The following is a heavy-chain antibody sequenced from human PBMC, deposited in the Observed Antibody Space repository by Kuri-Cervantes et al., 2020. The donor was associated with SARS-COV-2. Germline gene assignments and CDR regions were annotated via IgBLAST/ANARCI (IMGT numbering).Heavy chain of an antibody. Sequence: LSLTCAASGFNSSRTDMHWVRQAPGKGREWVAVISHDGKNKKCIASGKGRFTISRDNSQNTLYLHVKSLRSEHTARCYCAKDRVGVQDFWGQGTLVTVSS. CDR3: AKDRVGVQDF. CDR2: ISHDGKNK. V-gene: IGHV3-30*18. J-gene: IGHJ4*02. CDR1: GFNSSRTD. D-gene: IGHD2-21*01.